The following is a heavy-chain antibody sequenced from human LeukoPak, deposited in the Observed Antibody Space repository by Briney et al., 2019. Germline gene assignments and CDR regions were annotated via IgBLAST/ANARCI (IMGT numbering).Heavy chain of an antibody. Sequence: ASVKVSCKASGYTFTRYYMHWVRQAPGQGLEWMGWINPNSGGTNYAQKFQGRVTMTRDTSISTAYMELSRLRSDDTAVYYCARVDSSSSRAPFDYWGQGTLVTVSS. V-gene: IGHV1-2*02. D-gene: IGHD6-6*01. J-gene: IGHJ4*02. CDR1: GYTFTRYY. CDR3: ARVDSSSSRAPFDY. CDR2: INPNSGGT.